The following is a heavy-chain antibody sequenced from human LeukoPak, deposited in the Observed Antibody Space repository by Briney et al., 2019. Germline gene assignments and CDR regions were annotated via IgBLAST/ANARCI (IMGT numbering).Heavy chain of an antibody. CDR3: AKDGGMAVALYYFDY. CDR1: GFTFSSYG. Sequence: GGSLRLSCAASGFTFSSYGMHWVRQAPGKGLEWVAVISYDGSNKYYADSVKGRFTISRDNSKNTLYLQMNSLRAEDTAVYYCAKDGGMAVALYYFDYWGQGTLVTVSS. CDR2: ISYDGSNK. D-gene: IGHD6-19*01. V-gene: IGHV3-30*18. J-gene: IGHJ4*02.